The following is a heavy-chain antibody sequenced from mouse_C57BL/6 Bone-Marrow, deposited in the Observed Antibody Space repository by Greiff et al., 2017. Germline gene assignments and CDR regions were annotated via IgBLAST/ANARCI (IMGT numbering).Heavy chain of an antibody. D-gene: IGHD1-1*01. CDR3: ARHYSYYYGSSLYWYFDV. CDR1: GYTFTSYG. V-gene: IGHV1-81*01. Sequence: VQLQQSGAELARPGASVKLSCKASGYTFTSYGISWVKQRTGQGLEWIGEIYPRSGNTYYNEKFKGKATLTADKSSSTAYMELRSLTSEDSAVYFCARHYSYYYGSSLYWYFDVWGTGTTVTVSS. CDR2: IYPRSGNT. J-gene: IGHJ1*03.